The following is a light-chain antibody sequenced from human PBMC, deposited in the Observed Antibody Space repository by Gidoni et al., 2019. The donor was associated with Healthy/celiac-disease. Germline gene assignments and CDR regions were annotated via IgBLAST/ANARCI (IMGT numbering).Light chain of an antibody. CDR1: STDVGGYNY. CDR3: CSYAGSSLYV. Sequence: QSALTQPRSVSGSPRQSVPIPCTRTSTDVGGYNYVSWYQQHTGKAPKLMIYDVSKRPSGVPDRFSGSKSGNTASLTISGLQAEDEADYYCCSYAGSSLYVFGTGTKVTVL. CDR2: DVS. J-gene: IGLJ1*01. V-gene: IGLV2-11*01.